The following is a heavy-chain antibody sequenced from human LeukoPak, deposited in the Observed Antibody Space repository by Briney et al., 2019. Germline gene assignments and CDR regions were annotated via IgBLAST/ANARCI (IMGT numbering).Heavy chain of an antibody. V-gene: IGHV3-21*01. Sequence: GGSLRLSCAASGFTFSSYSMNWVRQAPGKGLEWVSSISSSSSYIYYADSVKGRFTISRDNAKNSLYLQMNSLRAEDTAVYYCARDWASIAAAGDSNWFDPWGQGTLVTVSS. CDR1: GFTFSSYS. D-gene: IGHD6-13*01. J-gene: IGHJ5*02. CDR3: ARDWASIAAAGDSNWFDP. CDR2: ISSSSSYI.